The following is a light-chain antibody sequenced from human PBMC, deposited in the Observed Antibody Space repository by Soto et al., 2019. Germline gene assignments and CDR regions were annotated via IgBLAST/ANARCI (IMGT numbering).Light chain of an antibody. CDR2: AAS. J-gene: IGKJ3*01. CDR1: QSISSY. V-gene: IGKV1-39*01. Sequence: DIQMTQSPSSLSASVGDRVTITCRASQSISSYLIWYQQRPGKAPKLLIYAASSLQSGVPSRFSGSGSGTDFTLTISSLQPEDFATYYCQQSYSAPFTLGPGNKVDVK. CDR3: QQSYSAPFT.